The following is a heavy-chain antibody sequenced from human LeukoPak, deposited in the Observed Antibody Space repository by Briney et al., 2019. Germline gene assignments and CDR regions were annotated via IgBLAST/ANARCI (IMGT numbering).Heavy chain of an antibody. CDR3: ARSLSALASGIAARPRYFDY. Sequence: SETLSLTCAVYGGSFSGYYWSWIRQPPGKGLEWIGEINHSGSTNYNPSLKSRVTISVDTSKNQFSLKLSSVTAADTAVYYCARSLSALASGIAARPRYFDYWGQGTLVTVSS. CDR2: INHSGST. J-gene: IGHJ4*02. D-gene: IGHD6-6*01. V-gene: IGHV4-34*01. CDR1: GGSFSGYY.